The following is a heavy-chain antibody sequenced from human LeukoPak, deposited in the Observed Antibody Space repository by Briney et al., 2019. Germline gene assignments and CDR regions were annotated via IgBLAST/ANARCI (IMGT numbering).Heavy chain of an antibody. CDR3: AKNPSKYYCSSTSCYPYFQH. D-gene: IGHD2-2*01. CDR1: GFTFSSYA. Sequence: GGSLRLSCAASGFTFSSYAMSWVRQAPGKGLEWVSVISITGGTTYYGDSVKGRFTISRDNSKNTLYLQMSSLRAEDTAVYYCAKNPSKYYCSSTSCYPYFQHWGQGTLVTVSS. CDR2: ISITGGTT. J-gene: IGHJ1*01. V-gene: IGHV3-23*01.